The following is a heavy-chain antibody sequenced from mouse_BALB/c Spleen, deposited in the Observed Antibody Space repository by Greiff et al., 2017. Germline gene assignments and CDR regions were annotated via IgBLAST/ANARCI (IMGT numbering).Heavy chain of an antibody. J-gene: IGHJ2*01. Sequence: VQLQQSGTVLARPGASVKMSCKASGYSFTSYWMHWVKQRPGQGLEWIGAIYPGNSDTSYNQKFKGKAKLTAVTSASTAYMELSSLTNEDSAVYYCTPMITYFDYWGQGTTLTVSS. V-gene: IGHV1-5*01. CDR1: GYSFTSYW. D-gene: IGHD2-4*01. CDR2: IYPGNSDT. CDR3: TPMITYFDY.